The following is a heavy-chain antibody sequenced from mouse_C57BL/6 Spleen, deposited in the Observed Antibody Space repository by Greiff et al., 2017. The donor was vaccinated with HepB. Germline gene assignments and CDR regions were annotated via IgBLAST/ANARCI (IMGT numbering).Heavy chain of an antibody. J-gene: IGHJ4*01. D-gene: IGHD2-14*01. CDR3: ARGDRYAMDY. V-gene: IGHV5-6*02. CDR2: ISSGGSYT. Sequence: EVKLVESGGDLVKPGGSLKLSCAASGFTFSSYGMSWVRQTPDKRLEWVATISSGGSYTYYPDSVKGRFTISRDNAKNTLYLQMSSLKSEDTAMYYCARGDRYAMDYWGQGTSVTVSS. CDR1: GFTFSSYG.